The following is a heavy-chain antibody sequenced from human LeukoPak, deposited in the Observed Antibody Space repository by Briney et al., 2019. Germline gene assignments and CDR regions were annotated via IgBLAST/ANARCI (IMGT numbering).Heavy chain of an antibody. CDR1: GFTFGAYS. J-gene: IGHJ3*02. CDR3: MRDHAYAFDI. V-gene: IGHV3-48*01. Sequence: GGSLRLSCAASGFTFGAYSMNWVRQAPGKGLEWVSYISSSGSNIHYADSVKGRFTISRDTGKNSLFLQMNGLSADDTAVYYCMRDHAYAFDIWGQGTMVTVSS. CDR2: ISSSGSNI.